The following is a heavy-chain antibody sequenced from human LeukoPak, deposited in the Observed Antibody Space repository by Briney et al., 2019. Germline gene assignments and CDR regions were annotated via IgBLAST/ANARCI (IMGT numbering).Heavy chain of an antibody. CDR1: GGSISSHY. Sequence: KPSETLSLTCTVSGGSISSHYWSWIRQPPGKGLEWIGYISSIGRTNYNPSLKSRVTISVDTSKNQFSLKLTSVTAADTAVYYCARGKEDIVVVPAARNKYYFDYWGQGTLVTVSS. CDR3: ARGKEDIVVVPAARNKYYFDY. V-gene: IGHV4-59*11. D-gene: IGHD2-2*01. CDR2: ISSIGRT. J-gene: IGHJ4*02.